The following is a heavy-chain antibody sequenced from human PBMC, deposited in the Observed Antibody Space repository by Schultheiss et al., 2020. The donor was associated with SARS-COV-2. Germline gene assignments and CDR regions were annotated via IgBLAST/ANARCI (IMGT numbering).Heavy chain of an antibody. CDR3: ARGGGYSSSSYYYYYYGMDV. CDR2: IWYDGSNK. J-gene: IGHJ6*02. Sequence: GGSLRLSCAASGFTFSSYGMHWVRQAPGKGLEWVAVIWYDGSNKYYADSVKGRFTISRDNSKNTLYLQMNSLRAEDTAVYYCARGGGYSSSSYYYYYYGMDVWGQGTTVTVSS. D-gene: IGHD6-6*01. CDR1: GFTFSSYG. V-gene: IGHV3-33*01.